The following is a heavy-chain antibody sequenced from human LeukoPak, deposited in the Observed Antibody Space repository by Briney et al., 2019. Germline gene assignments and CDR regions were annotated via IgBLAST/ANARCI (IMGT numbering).Heavy chain of an antibody. J-gene: IGHJ5*02. CDR3: ARGSGGVANHRLGGFDP. V-gene: IGHV1-46*01. CDR1: GYSFTSYY. Sequence: ASVKVSCKASGYSFTSYYLHWVRQAPGQGLEWMGIINPSGDSTSYAQRFQGRVAMTRDTSTSTVYMEQSSLRSEDTAVYYCARGSGGVANHRLGGFDPWGQGTLVTVSS. CDR2: INPSGDST. D-gene: IGHD5-12*01.